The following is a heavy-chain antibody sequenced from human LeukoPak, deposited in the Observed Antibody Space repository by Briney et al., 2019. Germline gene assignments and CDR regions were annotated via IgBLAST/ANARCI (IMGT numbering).Heavy chain of an antibody. V-gene: IGHV4-31*03. D-gene: IGHD3-22*01. CDR2: VYCSGST. Sequence: SETLSLTCTVSGGSISSDAYYWSWIRQHPGKGLEWIGYVYCSGSTYYNPSLKSRVTISGDTSKNHFSLTLSSVTAADTAVYYCARSYDSSASGFDYWGQGTLVTVSP. J-gene: IGHJ4*02. CDR3: ARSYDSSASGFDY. CDR1: GGSISSDAYY.